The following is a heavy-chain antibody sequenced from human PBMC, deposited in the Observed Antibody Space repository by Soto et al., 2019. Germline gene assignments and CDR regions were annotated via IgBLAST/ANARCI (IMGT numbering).Heavy chain of an antibody. D-gene: IGHD2-15*01. V-gene: IGHV5-10-1*01. CDR1: GYSFTSYW. CDR3: AVLPPVCSGGSCYPNDAFDI. CDR2: IDPSDSYT. Sequence: PGESLKISCKGSGYSFTSYWISWVRQMPGKGLEWMGRIDPSDSYTNYSPSFQGHVTISADKSISTAYLQWSSLKASDTAMYYCAVLPPVCSGGSCYPNDAFDIWAQRTMVTVSS. J-gene: IGHJ3*02.